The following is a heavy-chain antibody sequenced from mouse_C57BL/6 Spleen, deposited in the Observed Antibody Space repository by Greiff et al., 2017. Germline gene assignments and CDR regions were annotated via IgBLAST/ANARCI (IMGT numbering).Heavy chain of an antibody. CDR3: AREGLRPEAWFAY. V-gene: IGHV1-69*01. D-gene: IGHD2-4*01. CDR2: IDPSDSYT. Sequence: QVQLKQPGAELVMPGASVKLSCKASGYTFTSYWMHWVKQRPGQGLEWIGEIDPSDSYTNYNQKFKGKSTLTVDKSSSTAYMQLSSLTSEDSAVYYCAREGLRPEAWFAYWGQGTLVTVSA. J-gene: IGHJ3*01. CDR1: GYTFTSYW.